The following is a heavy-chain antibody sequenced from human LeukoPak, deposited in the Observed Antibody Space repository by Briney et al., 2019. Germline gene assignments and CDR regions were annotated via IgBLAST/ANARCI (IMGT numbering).Heavy chain of an antibody. CDR1: GYTFTSYG. V-gene: IGHV1-18*01. CDR3: ARDRVAAAGTYFYY. Sequence: PGGSVKVSCKASGYTFTSYGISWVRQAPGQGLEWMGWISAYNGNTNYAQNLQGRVTMTTDTSTTTAYLEMRSLRSDDTAVYYCARDRVAAAGTYFYYWGQGTLVTVSS. J-gene: IGHJ4*02. CDR2: ISAYNGNT. D-gene: IGHD6-13*01.